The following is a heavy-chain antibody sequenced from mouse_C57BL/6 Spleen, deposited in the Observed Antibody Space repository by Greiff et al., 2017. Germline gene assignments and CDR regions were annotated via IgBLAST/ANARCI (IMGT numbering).Heavy chain of an antibody. Sequence: EVNLVESGGGLVQPGGSLSLSCAASGFTFTDYYMSWVRQPPGKALEWLGFIRNKANGYTTEYSASVKGRFTISRDNSQSILYLQMNALRAEDSATYCCARYGRSYGGYFDVWGTGTTVTVSS. D-gene: IGHD1-1*01. CDR1: GFTFTDYY. CDR2: IRNKANGYTT. V-gene: IGHV7-3*01. CDR3: ARYGRSYGGYFDV. J-gene: IGHJ1*03.